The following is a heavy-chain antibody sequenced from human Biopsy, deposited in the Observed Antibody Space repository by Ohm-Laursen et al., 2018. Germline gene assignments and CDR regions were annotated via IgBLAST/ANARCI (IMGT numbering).Heavy chain of an antibody. V-gene: IGHV4-34*01. CDR3: ARVPLPGIGAAYQGRFLYGMDV. CDR1: GGSFNGYF. CDR2: ITQSGST. D-gene: IGHD6-13*01. Sequence: GTLSLTCLVYGGSFNGYFWSWIRQPPGKGLEWIGDITQSGSTNYSPSLKSRVTISVDTAKKQFSLSLRSVPAADTAVYYCARVPLPGIGAAYQGRFLYGMDVWGQGTTVSVS. J-gene: IGHJ6*02.